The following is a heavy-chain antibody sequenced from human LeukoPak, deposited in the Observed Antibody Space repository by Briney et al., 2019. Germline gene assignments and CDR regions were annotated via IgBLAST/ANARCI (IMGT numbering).Heavy chain of an antibody. CDR1: GFTFSNYG. D-gene: IGHD6-19*01. V-gene: IGHV3-30*18. CDR3: TQDVSNGYRSVNFDY. J-gene: IGHJ4*02. CDR2: ISYDETNK. Sequence: GGSLRLSCVASGFTFSNYGMHWVRQAPGKGLEWVAVISYDETNKYYTESVKGRFTISRDRSKNTLYLQMNSLRVEDTAVYYCTQDVSNGYRSVNFDYWGQGILVTVSS.